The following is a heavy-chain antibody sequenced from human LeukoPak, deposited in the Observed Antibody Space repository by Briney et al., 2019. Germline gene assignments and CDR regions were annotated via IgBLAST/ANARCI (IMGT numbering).Heavy chain of an antibody. J-gene: IGHJ4*02. CDR1: GYTFTSYD. CDR3: ARGYYDSGGYYFDF. D-gene: IGHD3-22*01. CDR2: MSPYSVNT. V-gene: IGHV1-8*01. Sequence: ASVKVSCKASGYTFTSYDINCVRQATGQGLEWMGWMSPYSVNTVYAQKFQGRVTMTRNTSIGTAYMDLSSLRSEDTAVYYCARGYYDSGGYYFDFWGPGTLVTVSS.